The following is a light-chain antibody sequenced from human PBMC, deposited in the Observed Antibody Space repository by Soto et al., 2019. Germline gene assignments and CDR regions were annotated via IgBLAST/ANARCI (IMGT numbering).Light chain of an antibody. J-gene: IGLJ2*01. Sequence: QAVVTQPASVSGSPGQSITISCSGSSSDVGTYNYVSWYQHHPDKAPPLLIYEVSNRPLGVSNRFSGSKSGNTASLTISGLQAEDEADYYCNSYTTSDTLVFGGGTKLTVL. CDR2: EVS. CDR3: NSYTTSDTLV. CDR1: SSDVGTYNY. V-gene: IGLV2-14*01.